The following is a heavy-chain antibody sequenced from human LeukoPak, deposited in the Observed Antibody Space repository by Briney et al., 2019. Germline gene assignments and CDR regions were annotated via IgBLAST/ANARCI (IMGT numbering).Heavy chain of an antibody. D-gene: IGHD5-18*01. V-gene: IGHV3-30*18. CDR1: GFTFSSYG. CDR2: ISYDGSNK. Sequence: SGGSLRLSCAASGFTFSSYGMHWVRQAPGKGLEWVAVISYDGSNKYYADSVKGRFTISRDNSKNTLYLQMNSLRAVDTAVYYCAKDQGYSYGPDYWGQGTLVTVSS. J-gene: IGHJ4*02. CDR3: AKDQGYSYGPDY.